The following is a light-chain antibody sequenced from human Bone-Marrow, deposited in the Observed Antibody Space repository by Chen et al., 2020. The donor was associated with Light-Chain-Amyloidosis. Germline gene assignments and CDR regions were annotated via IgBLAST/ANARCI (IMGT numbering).Light chain of an antibody. V-gene: IGKV3-11*01. J-gene: IGKJ4*01. Sequence: EIVLTQSPATLSLSPGERVTLSCRASQRVSSYLAWYQQKPGQAPRLLIYDASNRATGIPARFSGRGSGTDFTRTISSLEPEDFAVYYCQQRSNWPTFGGGTKVEIK. CDR2: DAS. CDR3: QQRSNWPT. CDR1: QRVSSY.